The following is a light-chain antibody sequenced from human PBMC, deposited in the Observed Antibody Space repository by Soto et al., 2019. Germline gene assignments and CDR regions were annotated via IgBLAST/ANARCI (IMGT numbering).Light chain of an antibody. CDR3: QQSYSTPRT. Sequence: DIQMTQSPSSLSASVGDRVTITCRARQSINSFLNWYQQKPGKAPNRLIYAASSLQSGVPSRFSGSGSGTDFTLTISSLQPEDFATYYCQQSYSTPRTFGQGTKVEIK. V-gene: IGKV1-39*01. J-gene: IGKJ1*01. CDR2: AAS. CDR1: QSINSF.